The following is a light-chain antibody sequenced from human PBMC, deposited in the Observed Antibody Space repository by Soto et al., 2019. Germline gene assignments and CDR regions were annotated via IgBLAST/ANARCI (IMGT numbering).Light chain of an antibody. Sequence: EIVLTQSPGTLSFSPGERATLSCRASQSASSSYLAWYQQKPGQAPRLLIYGASSTATGFPDRFSGSGSGTDFTLTISRLEPEDFAVYYCQQYGSSPWTFGQGTKVDI. CDR2: GAS. V-gene: IGKV3-20*01. CDR1: QSASSSY. CDR3: QQYGSSPWT. J-gene: IGKJ1*01.